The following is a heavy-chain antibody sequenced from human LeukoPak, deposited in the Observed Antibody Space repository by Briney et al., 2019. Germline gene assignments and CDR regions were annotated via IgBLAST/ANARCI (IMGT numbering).Heavy chain of an antibody. Sequence: GSLRLSCAASGFTFSSYWMSWVRQAPGKGLEWVANIKQDGSEKYYVDSVKGRFTISRHNAKNSLYLQMNSLRAEDTAVYYCARDRGDIVVVPAAISTKYYYYYMDVWGKGTTVTVSS. J-gene: IGHJ6*03. V-gene: IGHV3-7*01. CDR2: IKQDGSEK. D-gene: IGHD2-2*01. CDR3: ARDRGDIVVVPAAISTKYYYYYMDV. CDR1: GFTFSSYW.